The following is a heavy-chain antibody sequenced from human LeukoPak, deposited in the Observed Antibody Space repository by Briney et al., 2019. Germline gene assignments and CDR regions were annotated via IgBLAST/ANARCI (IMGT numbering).Heavy chain of an antibody. D-gene: IGHD2-2*01. J-gene: IGHJ5*02. CDR3: AIHIVVVPAAKKKNWFDP. CDR2: INHSGST. Sequence: SETLSLTCAVYGGSFSGYYWSWIRQPPGKGLEWIGEINHSGSTNYNPSLNSRVTISVDTSKNQFSLKLSSVTAADTAVYYRAIHIVVVPAAKKKNWFDPWGQGTLVTVSS. V-gene: IGHV4-34*01. CDR1: GGSFSGYY.